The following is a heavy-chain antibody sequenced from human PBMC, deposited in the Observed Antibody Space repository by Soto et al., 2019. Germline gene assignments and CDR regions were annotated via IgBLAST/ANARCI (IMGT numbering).Heavy chain of an antibody. V-gene: IGHV3-23*01. CDR3: AKVRDYGGYRELDY. CDR1: GFTFSSYA. Sequence: EVQLLESGGGLVQPGGSLRLSCAASGFTFSSYAMSWVRQAPGKGLEWVSVISGSGGSTYYADSVKGRFTISRDNSKNTLYLQMNSLRAEDTAVYYCAKVRDYGGYRELDYWGQGTLVTVSS. D-gene: IGHD4-17*01. J-gene: IGHJ4*02. CDR2: ISGSGGST.